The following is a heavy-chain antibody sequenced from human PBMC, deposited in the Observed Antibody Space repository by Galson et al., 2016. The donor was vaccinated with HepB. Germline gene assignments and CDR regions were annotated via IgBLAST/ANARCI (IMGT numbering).Heavy chain of an antibody. V-gene: IGHV1-2*02. Sequence: SGYTFTDYYFMYWVRQAPGHGLEWMGWINPNSGGTNYPQKFQGRDTMTRDPSISTAYMELRRLRTDDTAVYYCARVHYHPPRYYYYYMDVWGKGTTVTVSS. CDR2: INPNSGGT. J-gene: IGHJ6*03. CDR3: ARVHYHPPRYYYYYMDV. D-gene: IGHD3-10*01. CDR1: GYTFTDYYF.